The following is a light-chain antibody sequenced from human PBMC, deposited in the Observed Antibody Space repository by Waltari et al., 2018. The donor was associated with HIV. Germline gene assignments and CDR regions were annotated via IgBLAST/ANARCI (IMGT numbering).Light chain of an antibody. CDR3: QSAESGGTWDAV. CDR2: KEN. Sequence: SYELTQLPSVSVSPGQTARITCSGDALAKQYAYWYQQKPGQAPGLMISKENERPSGPPERFSGSTTGTTVTLTSIAVQGEEEDDYYCQSAESGGTWDAVFGGGTQLTVL. V-gene: IGLV3-25*02. CDR1: ALAKQY. J-gene: IGLJ2*01.